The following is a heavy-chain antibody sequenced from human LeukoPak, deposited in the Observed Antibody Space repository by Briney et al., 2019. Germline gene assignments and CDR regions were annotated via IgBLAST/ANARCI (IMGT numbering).Heavy chain of an antibody. CDR3: ARGLAGRGIVVVTAIRDYYYYGMDV. CDR2: INPSGGST. CDR1: GYTFTSYY. J-gene: IGHJ6*02. Sequence: ASVKVSCKASGYTFTSYYMHWVRQAPGQGLEWMGIINPSGGSTSYAQKFQGRVTMTRDTSTSTVYMELSSLRSEDTAVYYCARGLAGRGIVVVTAIRDYYYYGMDVWGQGTTVTVSS. V-gene: IGHV1-46*01. D-gene: IGHD2-21*02.